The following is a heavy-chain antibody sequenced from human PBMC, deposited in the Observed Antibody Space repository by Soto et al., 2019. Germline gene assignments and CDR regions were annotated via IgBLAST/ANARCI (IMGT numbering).Heavy chain of an antibody. Sequence: PGGSLRLSCAASGFTFSSYSMNWVRQAPGKGLEWVSSISSSSSYIYYADSVKGRFTISRDNSKNTLYLQMNSLRAEDTAVYYCAKDLTYYDSSGWVPYYFDYWCQGTLVTVSS. D-gene: IGHD3-22*01. CDR3: AKDLTYYDSSGWVPYYFDY. CDR2: ISSSSSYI. V-gene: IGHV3-21*04. J-gene: IGHJ4*02. CDR1: GFTFSSYS.